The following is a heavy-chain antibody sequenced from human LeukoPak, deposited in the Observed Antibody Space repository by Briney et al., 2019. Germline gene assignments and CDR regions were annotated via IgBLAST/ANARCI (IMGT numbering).Heavy chain of an antibody. Sequence: GGSLRLSCAASVFTFRSYPMTWVRQAPGKGLEWVSTIGSNAGDTHYADSVKGRFTISRDNSKNSLYLQMNSLRAEDTAVYYCAKYYSTSGSSGGRVFDYWGQGTLVTVSS. CDR1: VFTFRSYP. J-gene: IGHJ4*02. D-gene: IGHD3-10*01. CDR3: AKYYSTSGSSGGRVFDY. V-gene: IGHV3-23*01. CDR2: IGSNAGDT.